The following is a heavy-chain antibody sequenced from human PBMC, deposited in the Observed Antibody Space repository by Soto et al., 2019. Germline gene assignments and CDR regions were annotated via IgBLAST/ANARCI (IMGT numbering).Heavy chain of an antibody. CDR3: TTDKSRLRQWVDY. CDR1: GFTFSNAW. D-gene: IGHD6-19*01. Sequence: GGSLRLSCAASGFTFSNAWMSWVRQAPGKGLEWVGRIKSKTDGGTTDYAAPVKGRFTISRDDSNNTLYLQMNSLKTEDTAVYYCTTDKSRLRQWVDYWVQGTLVTVSS. J-gene: IGHJ4*02. V-gene: IGHV3-15*01. CDR2: IKSKTDGGTT.